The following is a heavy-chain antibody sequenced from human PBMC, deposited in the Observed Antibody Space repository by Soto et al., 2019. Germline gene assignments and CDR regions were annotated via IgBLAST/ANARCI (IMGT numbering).Heavy chain of an antibody. CDR2: ISYDGSNK. D-gene: IGHD2-21*01. Sequence: PGGSLRLSCAASGFTFSSYGMHWVRQAPGKGLEWVAVISYDGSNKYYADSVKGRFTISRDNAKNSLYLQMNSLRVEDAAVYYCVRQNWDSYFSYFDSWGQGT. J-gene: IGHJ4*02. CDR1: GFTFSSYG. V-gene: IGHV3-30*03. CDR3: VRQNWDSYFSYFDS.